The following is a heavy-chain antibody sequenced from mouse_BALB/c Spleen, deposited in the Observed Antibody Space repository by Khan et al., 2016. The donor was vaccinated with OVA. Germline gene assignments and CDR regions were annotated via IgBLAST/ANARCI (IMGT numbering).Heavy chain of an antibody. D-gene: IGHD4-1*02. CDR1: GYTFTNYG. Sequence: QIQLVQSGPELKKPGETVKISCKASGYTFTNYGMNWVKQAPGKGLKWMGWINPYTGEPTYAADFQGRFALSLEPSASTAYLQIDNLKNDDTATYFCASPPNFSYVLDSGGQGTSVTVSS. J-gene: IGHJ4*01. CDR3: ASPPNFSYVLDS. V-gene: IGHV9-3-1*01. CDR2: INPYTGEP.